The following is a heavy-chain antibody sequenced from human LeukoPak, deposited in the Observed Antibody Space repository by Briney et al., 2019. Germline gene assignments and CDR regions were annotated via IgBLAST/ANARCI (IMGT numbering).Heavy chain of an antibody. J-gene: IGHJ3*02. CDR1: GYSISSGYY. V-gene: IGHV4-38-2*01. CDR3: ARQDIVVVPAAPKSGGEDFDI. Sequence: PSETLSLTCAVSGYSISSGYYWGWIRQPTGKGLEWIGSIYHSGSTYYNPSLKSRVTISVDTSKNQFSLKLSSVTAADTAVYYCARQDIVVVPAAPKSGGEDFDIWGQGTMVTVSS. D-gene: IGHD2-2*01. CDR2: IYHSGST.